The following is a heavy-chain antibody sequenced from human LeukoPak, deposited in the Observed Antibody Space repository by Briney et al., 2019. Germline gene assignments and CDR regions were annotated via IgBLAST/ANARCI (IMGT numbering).Heavy chain of an antibody. CDR2: TYYRSKWYN. D-gene: IGHD3-3*01. J-gene: IGHJ6*02. CDR1: GDSVSSNSAA. CDR3: ARNERDFWSGYYTIPYYYYGMDV. Sequence: SQTLSLTCAISGDSVSSNSAAWNWIRQSPSRGLEWLGRTYYRSKWYNDYAVSVKSRITINPGTSKNQFSLQLNSVTPEDTAVCYCARNERDFWSGYYTIPYYYYGMDVWGQGTTVTVSS. V-gene: IGHV6-1*01.